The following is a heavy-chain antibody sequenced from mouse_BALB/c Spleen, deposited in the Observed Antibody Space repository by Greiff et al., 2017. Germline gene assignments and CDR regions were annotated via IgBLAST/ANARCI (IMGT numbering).Heavy chain of an antibody. V-gene: IGHV7-3*02. CDR1: GFTFTDYY. J-gene: IGHJ4*01. Sequence: EVMLVESGGGLVQPGGSLRLSCATSGFTFTDYYMSWVRQPPGKALEWLGFIRNKANGYTTEYSASVKGWFTISRDNSQSILYLQMNTLRAEDSATYYCARDTSIWLRLYAMDYWGQGTSVTVSA. CDR2: IRNKANGYTT. CDR3: ARDTSIWLRLYAMDY. D-gene: IGHD2-2*01.